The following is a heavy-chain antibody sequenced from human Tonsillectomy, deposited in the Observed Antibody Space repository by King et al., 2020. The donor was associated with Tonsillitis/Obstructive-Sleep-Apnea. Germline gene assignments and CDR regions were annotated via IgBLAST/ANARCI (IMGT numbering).Heavy chain of an antibody. CDR1: GGSFSGYY. CDR2: INHSGST. V-gene: IGHV4-34*01. J-gene: IGHJ4*02. Sequence: VQLQQWGAGLLKPSETLSLTCAVYGGSFSGYYWSWIRQPPGKGLEWIGEINHSGSTNYNPSLKSRVTISVDTSKNQFSLKLSSVTAAYTAVYYCARYTDEDSGSYYFDYWGQGTLVTVSS. CDR3: ARYTDEDSGSYYFDY. D-gene: IGHD1-26*01.